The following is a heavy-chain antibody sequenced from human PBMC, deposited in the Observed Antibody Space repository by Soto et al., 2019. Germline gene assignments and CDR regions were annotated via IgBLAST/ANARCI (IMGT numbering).Heavy chain of an antibody. D-gene: IGHD3-3*02. CDR3: ARDLAFRDGNISHLDY. CDR1: GGTFSSHV. CDR2: IMPIIGTA. J-gene: IGHJ4*02. Sequence: QVQLVQSGAEVKKPGSSVKVSCKESGGTFSSHVFNWVRQAPGQGLEWMGGIMPIIGTANYAQKFQGRVTITADESTSTAYMELSSLRAEDTAVYYCARDLAFRDGNISHLDYWGQGTLVTVSS. V-gene: IGHV1-69*01.